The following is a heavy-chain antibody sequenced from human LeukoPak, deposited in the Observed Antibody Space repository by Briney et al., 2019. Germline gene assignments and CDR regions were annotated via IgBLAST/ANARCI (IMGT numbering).Heavy chain of an antibody. CDR1: GFTFSSYA. J-gene: IGHJ4*02. CDR2: IRSKANSYAT. Sequence: PGGSLRLSCAASGFTFSSYAMHWVRQASGKGLEWVGRIRSKANSYATAYAALVKGRFTISRDDSKNTAYLQMNSLKTEDTAVYYCTRQYYDYVWGSLFAFDYWGQGTLVTVSS. V-gene: IGHV3-73*01. CDR3: TRQYYDYVWGSLFAFDY. D-gene: IGHD3-16*01.